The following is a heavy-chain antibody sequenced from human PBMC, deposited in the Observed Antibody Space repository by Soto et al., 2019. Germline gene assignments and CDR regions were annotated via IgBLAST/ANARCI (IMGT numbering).Heavy chain of an antibody. D-gene: IGHD3-3*01. J-gene: IGHJ5*02. CDR1: GFSFNSYA. CDR2: IGGRGGST. CDR3: AKQGDYDFWSSSNNWLDP. Sequence: GGSLRLSCAASGFSFNSYAISWVRQAPGKGLEWVSSIGGRGGSTYYADSVKGRFTISRDNSKNTVYLQMNSLRVEDTAVYYCAKQGDYDFWSSSNNWLDPWGQGTLVTVSS. V-gene: IGHV3-23*01.